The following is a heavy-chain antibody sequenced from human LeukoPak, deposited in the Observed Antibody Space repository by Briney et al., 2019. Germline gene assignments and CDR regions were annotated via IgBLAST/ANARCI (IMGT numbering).Heavy chain of an antibody. CDR3: ARHVRATAVDWFDP. J-gene: IGHJ5*02. D-gene: IGHD6-13*01. V-gene: IGHV4-59*08. CDR1: GGSISSYY. Sequence: SETLSLTCTVSGGSISSYYWSWIRQPPGKGLEWTGYIYYSGSTNYNPSLKSRVTISVDTSKNQFSLKLSSVTAADTAVYYCARHVRATAVDWFDPWGQGTLVTVSS. CDR2: IYYSGST.